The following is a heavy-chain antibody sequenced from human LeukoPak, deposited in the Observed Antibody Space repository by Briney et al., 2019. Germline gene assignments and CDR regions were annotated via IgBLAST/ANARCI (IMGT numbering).Heavy chain of an antibody. V-gene: IGHV3-7*01. CDR1: GFTFSTYG. CDR2: IKQDGSES. Sequence: GGSLRLSCAASGFTFSTYGMSWVRQAPGKGLEWGDNIKQDGSESRYVDSVKGRFTISRDNAKNSLYLQMNSLRGEDTAVYYCARDKVGGSMAGSNLDYWGQGNLVTVSS. J-gene: IGHJ4*02. D-gene: IGHD6-19*01. CDR3: ARDKVGGSMAGSNLDY.